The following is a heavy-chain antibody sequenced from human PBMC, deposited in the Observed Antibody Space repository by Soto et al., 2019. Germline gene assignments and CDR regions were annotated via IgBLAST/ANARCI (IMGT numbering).Heavy chain of an antibody. CDR3: ARNIVVVPAARNTYFIGYYYYGMDV. Sequence: SDTLSLTCTVSGGSIRSGDYYWSWIRQPPGKGLEWIGYIYYSGSTYYNPSLKSRVTISVDTSKNQFSLKLSSVTAADTAVYYCARNIVVVPAARNTYFIGYYYYGMDVWGQGTTVTVSS. D-gene: IGHD2-2*01. CDR2: IYYSGST. CDR1: GGSIRSGDYY. J-gene: IGHJ6*02. V-gene: IGHV4-30-4*02.